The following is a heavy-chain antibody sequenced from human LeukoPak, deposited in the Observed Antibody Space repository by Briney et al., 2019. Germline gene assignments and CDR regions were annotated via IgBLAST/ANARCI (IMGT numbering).Heavy chain of an antibody. J-gene: IGHJ4*02. CDR3: ARGRDCSSTSCQKPNFDY. D-gene: IGHD2-2*01. CDR1: GGSISSSSYY. CDR2: IYYSGST. Sequence: PSETLSLTCTVSGGSISSSSYYWGWIRQPPGKGLEWIGSIYYSGSTYYNPSLKSRVTISVDTSKNQFSLKLSSVTAADTAVYYCARGRDCSSTSCQKPNFDYWGQGTLVTVSS. V-gene: IGHV4-39*07.